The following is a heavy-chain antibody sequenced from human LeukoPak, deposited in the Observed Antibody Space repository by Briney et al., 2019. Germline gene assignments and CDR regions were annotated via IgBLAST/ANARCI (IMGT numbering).Heavy chain of an antibody. J-gene: IGHJ3*02. V-gene: IGHV4-61*05. CDR2: IYYSGST. D-gene: IGHD5-18*01. Sequence: SETLSLTCTVSGGSISSSSYYWGWIRQPPGKGLEWIGYIYYSGSTNYNPSLKSRVTISVDTSKNQFSLKLSSVTAADTAVYYCARGAPDTNAFDIWGQGTMVTVSS. CDR1: GGSISSSSYY. CDR3: ARGAPDTNAFDI.